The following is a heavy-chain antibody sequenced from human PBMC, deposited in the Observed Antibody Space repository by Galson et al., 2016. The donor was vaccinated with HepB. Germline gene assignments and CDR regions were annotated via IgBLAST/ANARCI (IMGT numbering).Heavy chain of an antibody. V-gene: IGHV3-21*01. Sequence: SLRLSCAASGFTLSSYRINWVRQAPGKGLEWVSSISRGGTYKYYAVSVEGRFTISRDNAKNSLYLQMNSLRAEDTAVYFCARDKSSGYSDAFDMWCQGTMVTVSS. D-gene: IGHD3-22*01. J-gene: IGHJ3*02. CDR1: GFTLSSYR. CDR3: ARDKSSGYSDAFDM. CDR2: ISRGGTYK.